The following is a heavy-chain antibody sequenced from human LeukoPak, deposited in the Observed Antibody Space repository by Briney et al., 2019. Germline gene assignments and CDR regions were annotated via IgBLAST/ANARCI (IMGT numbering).Heavy chain of an antibody. CDR1: GFTFSSYG. CDR2: ISYDGSTN. D-gene: IGHD3-22*01. V-gene: IGHV3-30*01. J-gene: IGHJ4*02. Sequence: PGGSLRLSCAASGFTFSSYGLHWVRQAPGKGLEWVALISYDGSTNYYADSVKGRFTISRDNSKNTLYLQMNSLRAEDTAVYYCARDLSRGHYEGYFDYWGQGTLVTVSS. CDR3: ARDLSRGHYEGYFDY.